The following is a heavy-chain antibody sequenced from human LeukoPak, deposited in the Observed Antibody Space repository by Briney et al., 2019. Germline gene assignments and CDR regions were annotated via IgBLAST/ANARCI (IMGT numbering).Heavy chain of an antibody. D-gene: IGHD6-13*01. CDR2: ISYDGSNK. J-gene: IGHJ4*02. CDR3: AKDGIAAASR. V-gene: IGHV3-30*18. Sequence: PGGSLRLSCAASGFTFSSYGMHWVRQAPGKGLEWVAVISYDGSNKYYADSVKGRFTISGDNSKNTLYLQMNSLRAEDTAVYYCAKDGIAAASRWGQGTLVTVSS. CDR1: GFTFSSYG.